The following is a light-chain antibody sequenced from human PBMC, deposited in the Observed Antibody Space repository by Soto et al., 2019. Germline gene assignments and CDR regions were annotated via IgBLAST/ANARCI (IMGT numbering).Light chain of an antibody. CDR2: GAS. CDR1: QSVSNSY. CDR3: QQYGSSRT. Sequence: EIVLTQSPGTLSLSPGDRATLSCRASQSVSNSYLAWYQQKPGQAPRLLIYGASSRATGIPDRFSGSGSGTDFTLTISRLEPEDFAVYYCQQYGSSRTFGQGTKVDIK. V-gene: IGKV3-20*01. J-gene: IGKJ1*01.